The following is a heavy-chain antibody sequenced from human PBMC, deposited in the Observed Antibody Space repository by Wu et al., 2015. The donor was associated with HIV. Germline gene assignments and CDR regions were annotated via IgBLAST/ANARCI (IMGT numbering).Heavy chain of an antibody. J-gene: IGHJ6*02. V-gene: IGHV1-18*01. D-gene: IGHD2-15*01. CDR2: ISAYNGNT. CDR1: GYTFTSYG. Sequence: QVQLVQSGAEVKKPGASVKVSCKASGYTFTSYGISWVRQAPGQGLEWMGWISAYNGNTNYAQKLQGRVTMATDTSTSTAYMELRSLRSDDTAVYYCAREVGQVVAATSPWYYGMDVWGQGTTVTVSS. CDR3: AREVGQVVAATSPWYYGMDV.